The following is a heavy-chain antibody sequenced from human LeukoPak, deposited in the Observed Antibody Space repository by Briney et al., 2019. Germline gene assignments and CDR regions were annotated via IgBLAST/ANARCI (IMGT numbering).Heavy chain of an antibody. J-gene: IGHJ5*02. V-gene: IGHV3-53*01. CDR1: GFTVSSNY. Sequence: LTGGSLRLSCAASGFTVSSNYMSWVRQAPGKGLEWVSVIYSGGSTYYADSVKGRFTISRDNSKNTLYLQMNSLRAEDTAVCYCARNPTMVRGVPNWFDPWGQGTLVTVSS. CDR2: IYSGGST. D-gene: IGHD3-10*01. CDR3: ARNPTMVRGVPNWFDP.